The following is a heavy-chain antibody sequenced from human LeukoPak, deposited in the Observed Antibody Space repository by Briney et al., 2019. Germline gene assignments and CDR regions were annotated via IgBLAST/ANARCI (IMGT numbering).Heavy chain of an antibody. CDR2: IDPAGTDT. D-gene: IGHD6-19*01. V-gene: IGHV3-7*01. CDR3: GRFGYVAGIDL. Sequence: GGSLRLSCAASGFSFNSYWMTWNRQAPGRGLEWVANIDPAGTDTYYVDPVKGRFIISRDNAKNLVYLQMNTLRAEDTAVYSCGRFGYVAGIDLWGRGTLVTVSS. J-gene: IGHJ4*02. CDR1: GFSFNSYW.